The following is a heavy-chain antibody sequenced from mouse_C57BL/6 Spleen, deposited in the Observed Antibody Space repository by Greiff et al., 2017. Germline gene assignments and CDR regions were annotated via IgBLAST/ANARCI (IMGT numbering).Heavy chain of an antibody. D-gene: IGHD1-1*01. CDR2: INPNYGTT. CDR3: ARCTTEVEGDYAMDY. J-gene: IGHJ4*01. V-gene: IGHV1-39*01. CDR1: GYSFTDSN. Sequence: EVKLQQSGPELVKPGASVKISCKASGYSFTDSNMNWVKQSNGKSLEWIGVINPNYGTTSYNQKFKGKATLTVDTSSSTAYMQLNSPTSEDSAVYYGARCTTEVEGDYAMDYWGQGTSVTVSS.